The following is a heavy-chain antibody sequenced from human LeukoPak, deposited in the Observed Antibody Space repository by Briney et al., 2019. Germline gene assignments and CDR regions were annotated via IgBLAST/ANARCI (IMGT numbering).Heavy chain of an antibody. CDR1: GGSISSSSYY. Sequence: SSETLSLTCTVSGGSISSSSYYWGWIRQPPGKGLERIGSIYYSGSTYYNPSLKSRVTISVDTSKNQFSLKLSSVTAADTAVYYCARQRADDVWSGYYPDAFDIWGQGTMVTVSS. V-gene: IGHV4-39*01. D-gene: IGHD3-3*01. J-gene: IGHJ3*02. CDR2: IYYSGST. CDR3: ARQRADDVWSGYYPDAFDI.